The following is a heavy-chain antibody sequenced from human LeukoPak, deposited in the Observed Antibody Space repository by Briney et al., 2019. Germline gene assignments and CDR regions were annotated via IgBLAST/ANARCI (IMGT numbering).Heavy chain of an antibody. CDR2: IKQDGSEK. J-gene: IGHJ5*02. D-gene: IGHD3-10*01. Sequence: GGSLRLSCAASGFNFMRYAMSWVRQAPGKGLEWVANIKQDGSEKYYVDSVKGRFTISRDNAKNSLYLQMNSLRAEDTAVYYCARDPDYYGSGSLPARFDPWGQGTLVTVSS. CDR1: GFNFMRYA. V-gene: IGHV3-7*01. CDR3: ARDPDYYGSGSLPARFDP.